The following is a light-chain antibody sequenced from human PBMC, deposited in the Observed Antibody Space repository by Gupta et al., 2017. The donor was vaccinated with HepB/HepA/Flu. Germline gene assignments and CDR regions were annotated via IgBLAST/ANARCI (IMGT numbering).Light chain of an antibody. CDR2: VGS. Sequence: DIQLTQSPSFLSASVGDRVIITCRASQDISTYLSWYQQKAGKAPTLLIYVGSNLQSGVPSRFNGSGSGTEFTLTIDSLQPEDFATYYCQQLNTYPLTFGGGTEVEIK. V-gene: IGKV1-9*01. CDR3: QQLNTYPLT. J-gene: IGKJ4*01. CDR1: QDISTY.